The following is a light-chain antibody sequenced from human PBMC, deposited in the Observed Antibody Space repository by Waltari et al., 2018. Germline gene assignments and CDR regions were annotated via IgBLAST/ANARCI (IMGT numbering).Light chain of an antibody. CDR1: QSISDN. J-gene: IGKJ5*01. CDR2: GAY. Sequence: VMTQSPATLSVSPGERATLSCRASQSISDNLAWYQQKRGQAPRILIYGAYTRATGIPARFTGSGSGTDFTLTISSLQSEDSAVYYCQQYNRWPPITFGQGTRLEI. CDR3: QQYNRWPPIT. V-gene: IGKV3-15*01.